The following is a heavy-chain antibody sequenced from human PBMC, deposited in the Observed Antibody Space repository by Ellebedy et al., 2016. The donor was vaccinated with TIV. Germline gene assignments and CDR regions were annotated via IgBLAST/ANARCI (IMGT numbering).Heavy chain of an antibody. J-gene: IGHJ6*02. V-gene: IGHV1-2*02. CDR1: GYTFTGYY. Sequence: ASVKVSCKASGYTFTGYYMHWVRQAPGQGLEWMGWINPNSGGTNYAQKFQGRVTMTRDTSISTAYMELSRLRSNDTAVYYCARSNVNLRYYGSGSYLYYYYGMDVWGQGTTVTVSS. CDR3: ARSNVNLRYYGSGSYLYYYYGMDV. CDR2: INPNSGGT. D-gene: IGHD3-10*01.